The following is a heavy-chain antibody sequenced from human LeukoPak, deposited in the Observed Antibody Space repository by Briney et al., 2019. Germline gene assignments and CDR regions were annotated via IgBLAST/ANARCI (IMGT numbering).Heavy chain of an antibody. V-gene: IGHV4-34*01. Sequence: SETLSLTCAVYGGSLSGYYWSWIRQPPGKGLGWIGEINHSGSTNYNPSLKSRVTTSVDTSKNQFSLKLSSVTAADTAVYYCARGVYNIVATRGRAYFDYWGQGTLVTVSS. CDR1: GGSLSGYY. CDR3: ARGVYNIVATRGRAYFDY. D-gene: IGHD5-12*01. CDR2: INHSGST. J-gene: IGHJ4*02.